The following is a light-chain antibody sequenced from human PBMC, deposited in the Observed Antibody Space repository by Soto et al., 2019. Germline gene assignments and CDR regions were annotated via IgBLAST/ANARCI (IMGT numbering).Light chain of an antibody. Sequence: AIQMTQSPSSLSASVGDRVTITCRASQGIKNDLGWYQQKPGKAPKLLIYAASSLQSGVPSRFSGSGSGTDFTLTISSRQPEDFATYYCLQDYTYPLTFGGGTKVEIK. J-gene: IGKJ4*01. CDR2: AAS. V-gene: IGKV1-6*01. CDR1: QGIKND. CDR3: LQDYTYPLT.